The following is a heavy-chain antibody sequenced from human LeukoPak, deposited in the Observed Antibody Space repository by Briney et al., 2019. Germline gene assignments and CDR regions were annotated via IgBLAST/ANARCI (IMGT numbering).Heavy chain of an antibody. Sequence: SETLSLTCTVSGGSISSYYWSWIRQPPGKGLEWIGYIYYSGSTNYNPSLKSRVTISVDTSKNQFSLKLSSVTAADTAVYYCASYCSSTSCQRAFDIWGQGTMVTVSS. CDR2: IYYSGST. CDR1: GGSISSYY. J-gene: IGHJ3*02. D-gene: IGHD2-2*01. CDR3: ASYCSSTSCQRAFDI. V-gene: IGHV4-59*01.